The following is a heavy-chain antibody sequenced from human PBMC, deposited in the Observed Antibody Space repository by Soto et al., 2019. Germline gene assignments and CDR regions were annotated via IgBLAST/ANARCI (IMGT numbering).Heavy chain of an antibody. Sequence: SETLSLTCAVYGGSFSGYYWSWIRQPPGKGLEWIGEINHSGSTNYNPSLKSRVTISVDTSKNQFSLKLSSVTAADTAVYSCARGAATPPNPHKYCYSMDVWGKGTTVTVSS. D-gene: IGHD1-26*01. CDR3: ARGAATPPNPHKYCYSMDV. V-gene: IGHV4-34*01. CDR1: GGSFSGYY. CDR2: INHSGST. J-gene: IGHJ6*03.